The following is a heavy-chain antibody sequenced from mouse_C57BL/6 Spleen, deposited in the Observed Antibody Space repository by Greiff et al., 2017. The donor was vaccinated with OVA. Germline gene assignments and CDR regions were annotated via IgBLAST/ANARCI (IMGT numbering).Heavy chain of an antibody. V-gene: IGHV1-69*01. D-gene: IGHD6-2*01. CDR2: IDPSDSYT. CDR1: GYTFTSYW. J-gene: IGHJ2*01. Sequence: QVQLKQPGAELVMPGASVKLSCKASGYTFTSYWMHWVKQRPGQGLEWIGEIDPSDSYTNYNQKFKGKSTLTVDKSSSTAYMQLSSLTSEDSAVYYCARNGSLHFDYWGQGTTLTVSS. CDR3: ARNGSLHFDY.